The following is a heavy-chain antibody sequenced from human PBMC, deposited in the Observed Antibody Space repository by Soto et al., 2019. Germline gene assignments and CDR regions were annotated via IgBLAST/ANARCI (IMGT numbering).Heavy chain of an antibody. Sequence: EVQLVESGGGLVQPGGSLRLSCAASGFTFSGRSMHWVRQAPGKGLVWVSGIDNAGTDSTYADSVKGRFTSSRDNAKNTLNLQMNGLRVEVTAVYYWARGWFGPDVWGKGTTVTVSS. J-gene: IGHJ6*04. CDR3: ARGWFGPDV. V-gene: IGHV3-74*01. CDR2: IDNAGTDS. D-gene: IGHD3-10*01. CDR1: GFTFSGRS.